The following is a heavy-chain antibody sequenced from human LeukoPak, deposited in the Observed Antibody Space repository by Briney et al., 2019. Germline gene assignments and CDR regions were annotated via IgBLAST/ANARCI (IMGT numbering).Heavy chain of an antibody. D-gene: IGHD3-22*01. CDR3: TRSGYRHPYHFDS. CDR1: GFSVRTTY. Sequence: GGSLRLSCAASGFSVRTTYMSWVRQAPGKGLEWVSVLYTGGGTDHADSVKGRFTISRDNSKNTLSLQTNSLRAEDTAIYYCTRSGYRHPYHFDSWGQGTLVTVSS. CDR2: LYTGGGT. V-gene: IGHV3-53*01. J-gene: IGHJ4*02.